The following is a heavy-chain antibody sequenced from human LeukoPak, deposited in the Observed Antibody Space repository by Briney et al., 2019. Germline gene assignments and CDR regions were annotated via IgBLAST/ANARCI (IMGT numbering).Heavy chain of an antibody. V-gene: IGHV4-34*01. CDR2: INHSGST. CDR3: ARRVRAVAGTGAFDI. Sequence: SETLSLTCTVSGGSISSYYWSWIRQPPGKGLEWIGEINHSGSTNYNPSLKSRVTISVDTSKNQFSLKLSSVTAADTAVYYCARRVRAVAGTGAFDIWGQGTMVTVSS. CDR1: GGSISSYY. J-gene: IGHJ3*02. D-gene: IGHD6-19*01.